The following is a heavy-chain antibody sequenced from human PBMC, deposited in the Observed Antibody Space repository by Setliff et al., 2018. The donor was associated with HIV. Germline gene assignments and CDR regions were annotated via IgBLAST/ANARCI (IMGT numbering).Heavy chain of an antibody. CDR2: INHSGSS. CDR3: ARHEGDIGDFPMGHDHYMDV. V-gene: IGHV4-34*01. CDR1: GGSFSGYY. J-gene: IGHJ6*03. D-gene: IGHD2-21*01. Sequence: PSETLSLTCAVYGGSFSGYYWSWIRQPPGKGLGWIGEINHSGSSNYNPSLKSRVTISVDTSKNQFSLKLSSVTAADTAVYYCARHEGDIGDFPMGHDHYMDVWGKGTTVTVSS.